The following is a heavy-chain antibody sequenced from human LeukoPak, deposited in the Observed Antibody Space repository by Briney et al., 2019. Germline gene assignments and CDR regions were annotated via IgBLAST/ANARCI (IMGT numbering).Heavy chain of an antibody. CDR1: GGSISSYY. J-gene: IGHJ2*01. V-gene: IGHV4-59*08. Sequence: SETLSLTCTVSGGSISSYYWSWIRQPPGKGLEWIGYIYYSGSTNYNPSLKSRVTISVDTSKNQFSLKLSSVTAADTAVYYCARRPRYCSSTSCYGYWYFDLWGCGTLVTVSS. CDR2: IYYSGST. D-gene: IGHD2-2*01. CDR3: ARRPRYCSSTSCYGYWYFDL.